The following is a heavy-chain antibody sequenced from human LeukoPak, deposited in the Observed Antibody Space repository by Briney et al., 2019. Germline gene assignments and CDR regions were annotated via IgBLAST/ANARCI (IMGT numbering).Heavy chain of an antibody. CDR1: GGSFSGYY. CDR2: INHSGST. D-gene: IGHD6-13*01. J-gene: IGHJ6*03. Sequence: PSETLSLTCAVYGGSFSGYYWSWIRQPPGKGLEWIGEINHSGSTNYNPSLKSRVTISVDTSKNQFSLKLSSVTAADTAVYYCARSRSSSWYLYYYYYYMDVWGKGTTVTVSS. CDR3: ARSRSSSWYLYYYYYYMDV. V-gene: IGHV4-34*01.